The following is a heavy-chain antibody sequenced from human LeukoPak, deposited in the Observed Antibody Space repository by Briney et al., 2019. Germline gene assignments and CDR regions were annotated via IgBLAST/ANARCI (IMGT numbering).Heavy chain of an antibody. J-gene: IGHJ4*02. V-gene: IGHV4-4*02. D-gene: IGHD3-10*01. CDR3: ARGGSGSYYNPLTLWDY. Sequence: SGTLSLTCAVSGGSISSSNWWSWVRQPPGKGLEWIGEIYHSGSTYYNPSLKSRVTISVDTSKNQFSLKLSSVTAADTAVYYCARGGSGSYYNPLTLWDYWGQGTLVTVSS. CDR2: IYHSGST. CDR1: GGSISSSNW.